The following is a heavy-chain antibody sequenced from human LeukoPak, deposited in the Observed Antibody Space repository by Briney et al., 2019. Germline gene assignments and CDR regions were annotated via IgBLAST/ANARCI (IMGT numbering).Heavy chain of an antibody. J-gene: IGHJ4*02. V-gene: IGHV3-33*01. CDR2: IWYDGSNK. Sequence: GRSLRLSCAASGFTFSSYGMHWVRQAPGKGLEWVAVIWYDGSNKYYADSAKGRFTISRDNSKNTLYLQMNSLRAEDTAVNYCARSLEMATITEGFDYWGQGTLVTVSS. D-gene: IGHD5-24*01. CDR1: GFTFSSYG. CDR3: ARSLEMATITEGFDY.